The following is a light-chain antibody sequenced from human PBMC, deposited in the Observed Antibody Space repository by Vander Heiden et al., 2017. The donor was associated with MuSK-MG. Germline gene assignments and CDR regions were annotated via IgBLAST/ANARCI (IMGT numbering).Light chain of an antibody. CDR1: KLGNNY. CDR2: QDI. CDR3: QAWDNSTVV. J-gene: IGLJ3*02. V-gene: IGLV3-1*01. Sequence: SYELTQPPSVSVSPGQTASITCSGDKLGNNYACWYQQKPGQSPVLVIYQDIKRPSGIPERFSGSNSGNTATLTISGTQAMDEADYYCQAWDNSTVVFGGGTKLTVL.